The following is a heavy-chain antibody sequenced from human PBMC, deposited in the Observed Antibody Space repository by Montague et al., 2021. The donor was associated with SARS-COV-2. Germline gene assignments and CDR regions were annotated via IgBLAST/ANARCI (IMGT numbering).Heavy chain of an antibody. D-gene: IGHD5-18*01. Sequence: SETLSLTCTVSGGPISSYYWSWIRQSPGKGLEWIGYIYYSGSTNYNPSLKSRVTISLDTSKNQFSLKLNSVTGADTAVYYCARGSHGPDAFDIWGQGTMVTVSS. V-gene: IGHV4-59*01. CDR2: IYYSGST. J-gene: IGHJ3*02. CDR1: GGPISSYY. CDR3: ARGSHGPDAFDI.